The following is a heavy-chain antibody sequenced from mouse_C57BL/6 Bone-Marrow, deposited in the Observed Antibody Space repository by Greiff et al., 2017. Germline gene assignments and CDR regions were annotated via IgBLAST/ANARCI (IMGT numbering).Heavy chain of an antibody. CDR1: GYTFTSYW. Sequence: QVHVKQSGAELVKPGASVKVSCKASGYTFTSYWMHWVKQRPGQGLEWIGRIHPSDGDTNYNQKFKGKATLTVDKSSSTAYMQLSSLTSEDSAVYYCAIRYYYGSSYDCYALDYWGQGTTVTVSS. CDR3: AIRYYYGSSYDCYALDY. V-gene: IGHV1-74*01. J-gene: IGHJ4*01. CDR2: IHPSDGDT. D-gene: IGHD1-1*01.